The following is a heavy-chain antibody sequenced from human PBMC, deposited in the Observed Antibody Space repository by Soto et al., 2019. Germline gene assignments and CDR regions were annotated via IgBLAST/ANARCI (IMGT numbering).Heavy chain of an antibody. CDR1: GGSISSSSYY. CDR2: IYYSGTT. CDR3: ARLLGIKFDY. J-gene: IGHJ4*02. V-gene: IGHV4-39*01. D-gene: IGHD3-10*01. Sequence: LETLSLTCPVSGGSISSSSYYWGWIRQPPGKGLEWIGTIYYSGTTNYNPSLKSRVTISVDTSQNQFSLKLNSLTAADTAVYYCARLLGIKFDYWGQGALVTDSS.